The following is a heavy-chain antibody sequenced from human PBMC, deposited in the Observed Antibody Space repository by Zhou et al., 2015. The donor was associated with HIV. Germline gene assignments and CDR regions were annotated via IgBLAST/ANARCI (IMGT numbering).Heavy chain of an antibody. CDR2: IIPIFGTA. CDR1: GGTFSSYA. V-gene: IGHV1-69*01. CDR3: ARAWTNPIVVVPAADNLYYMDV. D-gene: IGHD2-2*01. Sequence: QVQLVQSGAEVKKPGSSVKVSCKASGGTFSSYAISWVRQAPGQGLEWMGGIIPIFGTANYAQKFQGRVTITADESTSTAYMELSSLRSEDTAVYYCARAWTNPIVVVPAADNLYYMDVWGKGTTVTVSS. J-gene: IGHJ6*03.